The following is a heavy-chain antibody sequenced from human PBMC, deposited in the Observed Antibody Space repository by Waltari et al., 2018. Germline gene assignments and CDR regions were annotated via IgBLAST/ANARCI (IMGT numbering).Heavy chain of an antibody. Sequence: EVQLVESGGGLVKPGGSLRLSCAASGFTFSSYSMNWVRQAPGKGLEWVSSISSSSSYIYYADAVKGRFTSSRDHAKNSLYLQMNSLRAEDTAVYYCATYSASRVDYWGQGTLVTVSS. V-gene: IGHV3-21*01. CDR2: ISSSSSYI. CDR3: ATYSASRVDY. J-gene: IGHJ4*02. D-gene: IGHD2-15*01. CDR1: GFTFSSYS.